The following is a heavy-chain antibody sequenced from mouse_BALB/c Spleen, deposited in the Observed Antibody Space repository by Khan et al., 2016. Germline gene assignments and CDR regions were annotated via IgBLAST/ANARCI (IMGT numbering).Heavy chain of an antibody. J-gene: IGHJ2*01. CDR1: GYTFTNYG. Sequence: QIQLVQSGPELKKPGETVKISCKASGYTFTNYGMNWVKQAPGKGLKWMGWINTYTGEPTYADDFKGRFAFSLETSASTAYLQINNLKNEDTATYFCTRPYYGSSYLDYWGQGTTLTVSS. D-gene: IGHD1-1*01. CDR3: TRPYYGSSYLDY. V-gene: IGHV9-3-1*01. CDR2: INTYTGEP.